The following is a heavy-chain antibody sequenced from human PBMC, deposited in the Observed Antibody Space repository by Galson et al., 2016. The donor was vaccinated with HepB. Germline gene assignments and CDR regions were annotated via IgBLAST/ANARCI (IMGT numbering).Heavy chain of an antibody. J-gene: IGHJ6*02. CDR1: GGSFSGYY. Sequence: SETLSLTCAVYGGSFSGYYWSWIRQPPGKGLEWIGSINHSGSTNYNPSLKSRVTISVDTSKNQFSLKLSSVTAADTAVYYCAKSGPGRYKGNSRLRVNYGMDVWGQGTTVTVS. D-gene: IGHD2/OR15-2a*01. CDR2: INHSGST. CDR3: AKSGPGRYKGNSRLRVNYGMDV. V-gene: IGHV4-34*01.